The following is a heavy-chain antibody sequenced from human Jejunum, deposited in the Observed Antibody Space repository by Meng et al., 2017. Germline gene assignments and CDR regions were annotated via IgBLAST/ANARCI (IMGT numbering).Heavy chain of an antibody. CDR3: AIGGPGPRLLN. D-gene: IGHD1-14*01. Sequence: QGHLQQGGEGRLKPPETLSLTCAVYGGSFSGYYWTWIRQPPGKGLEWIGEINHNGSPYYNPSLNNRVTMSVDTSKNQLSLKLSSVTAADTAVYYCAIGGPGPRLLNWGQGTLVTVAS. CDR1: GGSFSGYY. J-gene: IGHJ4*02. V-gene: IGHV4-34*01. CDR2: INHNGSP.